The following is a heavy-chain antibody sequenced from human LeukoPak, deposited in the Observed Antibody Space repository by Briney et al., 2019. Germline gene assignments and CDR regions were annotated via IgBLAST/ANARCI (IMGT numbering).Heavy chain of an antibody. CDR3: ARDGGVVDPRFDY. D-gene: IGHD2-15*01. Sequence: GGSLRLSCAASGFTFSSYSMNWVRQAPGKGLEWVSSISSSSSYIYYADSVKGRFTISRDNAKNSLYLQMNSLRAEDTAVYYCARDGGVVDPRFDYWGQGTLVTVSS. J-gene: IGHJ4*02. CDR2: ISSSSSYI. V-gene: IGHV3-21*01. CDR1: GFTFSSYS.